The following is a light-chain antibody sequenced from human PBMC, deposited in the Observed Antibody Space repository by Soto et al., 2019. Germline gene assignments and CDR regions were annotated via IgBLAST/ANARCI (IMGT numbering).Light chain of an antibody. J-gene: IGKJ1*01. CDR3: QQYGSSPWT. CDR2: GAS. V-gene: IGKV3-20*01. Sequence: EIVLTQSPGTLSLSPGERATLSCRASQSVSSSYLAWYQQKPGQAPRLLIYGASSRATGIPDRFSGSGSGTDFTLTISRLEPKDFAVYYCQQYGSSPWTFGQGNKVDIK. CDR1: QSVSSSY.